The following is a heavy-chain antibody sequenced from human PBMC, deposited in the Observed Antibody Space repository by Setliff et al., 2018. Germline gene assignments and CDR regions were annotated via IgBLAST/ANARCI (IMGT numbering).Heavy chain of an antibody. D-gene: IGHD3-16*01. V-gene: IGHV3-72*01. CDR3: ARDGGEY. J-gene: IGHJ4*02. Sequence: LSLTCTVSGGSISSSSYYWGWIRQPPGKGLEWVGRIKNKVNTFSTQYAASVNGRFSISRDDSKSSLYLQMNSLRAEDTAVYYCARDGGEYWGQGTLVTVSS. CDR1: GGSISSSSYY. CDR2: IKNKVNTFST.